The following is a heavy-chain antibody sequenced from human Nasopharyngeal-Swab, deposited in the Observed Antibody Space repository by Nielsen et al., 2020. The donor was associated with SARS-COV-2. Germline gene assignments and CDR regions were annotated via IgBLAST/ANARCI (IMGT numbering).Heavy chain of an antibody. CDR2: ISSSSSYI. D-gene: IGHD6-6*01. V-gene: IGHV3-21*01. CDR1: GFTFSSYS. J-gene: IGHJ6*02. Sequence: GGSLRLSCAASGFTFSSYSMNWVRQAPGKGLEWVSSISSSSSYIYYADSVKGRFTISRDNAKNSLYLQMNGLRAEDTAVYYCARDHSSSYPGTAGYGMDVWGQGTTVTVSS. CDR3: ARDHSSSYPGTAGYGMDV.